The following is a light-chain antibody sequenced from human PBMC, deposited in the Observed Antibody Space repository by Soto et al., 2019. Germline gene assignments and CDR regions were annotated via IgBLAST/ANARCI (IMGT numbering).Light chain of an antibody. V-gene: IGKV3-20*01. CDR1: QSVSSN. CDR3: QQYGSSVLT. CDR2: AAS. Sequence: IVLTQSPGTLSLSPGERATLTCRASQSVSSNLAWYQQKPGQAPRPLIYAASSRATGTPDRFSGSGSGTEFTLIISRLEPEDFAVYYCQQYGSSVLTFGGGTKVDI. J-gene: IGKJ4*01.